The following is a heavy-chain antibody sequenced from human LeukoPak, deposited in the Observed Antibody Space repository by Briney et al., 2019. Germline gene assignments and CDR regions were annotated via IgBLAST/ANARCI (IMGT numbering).Heavy chain of an antibody. J-gene: IGHJ3*02. CDR2: IYHTGST. V-gene: IGHV4-39*07. CDR3: ARTPPGYCSGGSCYSVFSAFDI. D-gene: IGHD2-15*01. Sequence: SETLSLTCTVSGGSISSSYYWGWIRRPPGKGLEWIGNIYHTGSTYCNPSLKSRVTISVDTSKNQFSLKLSSVTAADTAVYYCARTPPGYCSGGSCYSVFSAFDIWGQGTMVTVSS. CDR1: GGSISSSYY.